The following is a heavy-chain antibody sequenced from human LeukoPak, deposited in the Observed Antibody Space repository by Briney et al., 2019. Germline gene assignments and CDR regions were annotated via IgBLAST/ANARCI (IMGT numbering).Heavy chain of an antibody. CDR3: AKGYYYYYSADYFDY. V-gene: IGHV3-23*01. CDR1: GFTFSSYA. J-gene: IGHJ4*02. D-gene: IGHD3-10*01. CDR2: LSGSGGNT. Sequence: QPGGSLRLSCAASGFTFSSYAMSWVRQAPGKGLEWVSTLSGSGGNTYYADSVKGRVTISRDNPKNTLYLQMNSLRAEDTAVYHCAKGYYYYYSADYFDYWGQGTLVTVSS.